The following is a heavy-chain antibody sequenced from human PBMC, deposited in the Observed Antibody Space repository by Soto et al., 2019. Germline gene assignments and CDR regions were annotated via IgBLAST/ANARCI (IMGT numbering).Heavy chain of an antibody. CDR2: ISGSGDST. CDR3: EKGGNTNYYYYYYMDV. V-gene: IGHV3-23*01. J-gene: IGHJ6*03. Sequence: EVELLEAGGGLAQPGGSLRLSCGASGFTFRNYAMSWVRQAPGKGLEWVSVISGSGDSTNYADSVKGRFNISRDNSKNTLYLKMNSLRDEDTDIYYCEKGGNTNYYYYYYMDVWGVGATVTVSS. D-gene: IGHD2-15*01. CDR1: GFTFRNYA.